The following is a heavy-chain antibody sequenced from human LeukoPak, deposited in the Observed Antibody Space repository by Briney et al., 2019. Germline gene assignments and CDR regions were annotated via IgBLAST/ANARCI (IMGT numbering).Heavy chain of an antibody. Sequence: PGGSVRLSCAASGFTFSSSAMSWVRQAPGKGLEWVSNVSGSGRGENTYYADSVKGRFTISRDNSKNTLSLQMNSLRPEDSAIYYCTRAPVISGPYGSGTYYLDVWGEGTTVTVSS. CDR2: VSGSGRGENT. CDR1: GFTFSSSA. D-gene: IGHD3-10*01. J-gene: IGHJ6*03. CDR3: TRAPVISGPYGSGTYYLDV. V-gene: IGHV3-23*01.